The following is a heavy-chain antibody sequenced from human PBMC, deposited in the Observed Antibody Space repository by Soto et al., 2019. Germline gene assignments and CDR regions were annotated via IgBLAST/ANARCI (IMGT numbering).Heavy chain of an antibody. Sequence: QVHLQQWGAGLLKPSETLSLTCAVYGGAFSGYYWSWIRQPPGKGLEWIGEINRSGSTNYNPSLKSRVTISVDTSKSQFSLKLSSVTAADTAVYYCARQGVQVCLLVRAYFFDFWGQGTLVTVPS. V-gene: IGHV4-34*02. CDR2: INRSGST. J-gene: IGHJ4*02. CDR3: ARQGVQVCLLVRAYFFDF. CDR1: GGAFSGYY. D-gene: IGHD1-1*01.